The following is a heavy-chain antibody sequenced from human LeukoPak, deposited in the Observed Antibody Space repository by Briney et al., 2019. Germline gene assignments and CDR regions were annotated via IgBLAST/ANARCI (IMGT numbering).Heavy chain of an antibody. Sequence: GASVKASCKASGGTFSSYAISWVRQAPGQGLEWMGGIIPIFGTANYAQKFQGRVTITTDESTSTAYMELSSLRSEDTAVYYCARGISSRIFGVVRANWFDPWGQGTLVTVSS. CDR3: ARGISSRIFGVVRANWFDP. CDR2: IIPIFGTA. J-gene: IGHJ5*02. V-gene: IGHV1-69*05. D-gene: IGHD3-3*01. CDR1: GGTFSSYA.